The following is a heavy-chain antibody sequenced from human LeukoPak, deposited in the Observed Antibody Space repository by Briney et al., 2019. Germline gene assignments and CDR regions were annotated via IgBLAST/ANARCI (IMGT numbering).Heavy chain of an antibody. J-gene: IGHJ6*02. D-gene: IGHD6-25*01. CDR3: ARVWRGTAAAGTRYYYGMDV. Sequence: ASVKVSCKASGYTFTGYYIHLVRQAPGQGLEWMGWINPNSGGTIYAQKFQGRVTMTRDTSISTAYMELSRLRSDDTAVYYCARVWRGTAAAGTRYYYGMDVWGQGTTVTVSS. CDR2: INPNSGGT. V-gene: IGHV1-2*02. CDR1: GYTFTGYY.